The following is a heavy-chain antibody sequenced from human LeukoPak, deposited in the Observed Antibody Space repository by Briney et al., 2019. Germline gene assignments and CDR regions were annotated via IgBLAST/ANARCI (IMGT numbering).Heavy chain of an antibody. J-gene: IGHJ5*02. CDR2: ISGSGGGT. CDR3: WLRGPTWGEA. D-gene: IGHD1-26*01. Sequence: GGSLRLSCAASAFTFSGYAMNWVRQAPGKGLEWVSAISGSGGGTYYADSVKGRFTISRDNAKNSLFLQMNSLRDEDTSVYYCWLRGPTWGEAWGQGTLVTVFS. V-gene: IGHV3-23*01. CDR1: AFTFSGYA.